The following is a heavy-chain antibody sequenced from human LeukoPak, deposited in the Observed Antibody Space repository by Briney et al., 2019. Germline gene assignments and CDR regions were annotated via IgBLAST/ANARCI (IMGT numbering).Heavy chain of an antibody. CDR3: ARARPPDSDAFDI. Sequence: GGSLRLSCAASGFTFSSYSMNWVRQAPGKGLEWVSSISSSSSYIYYADSVKGRFTISRDNAKNSLYLQMNNLRAEDTAVYYCARARPPDSDAFDIWGQGTMLTVSS. D-gene: IGHD1-14*01. V-gene: IGHV3-21*04. CDR1: GFTFSSYS. CDR2: ISSSSSYI. J-gene: IGHJ3*02.